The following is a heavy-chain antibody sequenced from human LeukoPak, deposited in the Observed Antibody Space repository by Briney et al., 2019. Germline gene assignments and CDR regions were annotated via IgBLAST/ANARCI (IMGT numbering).Heavy chain of an antibody. CDR2: VYYSGIT. J-gene: IGHJ4*02. Sequence: SETLSLTCTVSGGSISGTNYYWNWLRQAPGKNLEWIGSVYYSGITYHNPSLESRVSISVDTSNNQFSLKLSSVTAADTAVYYCARDYYGGNSDWGQGTLVTVSS. CDR3: ARDYYGGNSD. D-gene: IGHD4-23*01. V-gene: IGHV4-39*07. CDR1: GGSISGTNYY.